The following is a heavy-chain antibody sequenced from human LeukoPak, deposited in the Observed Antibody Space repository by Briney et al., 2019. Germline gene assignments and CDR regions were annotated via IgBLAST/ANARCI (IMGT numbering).Heavy chain of an antibody. Sequence: GGSLRLSCAASGFTFSSYAMSWVRQPPGKGLEWVSAISGSGGSTYYADSVKGRFTISRDKSKNTLYLQMNSLRAEDTAVYYCAKDYCSGGSCYLHWGQGTLVTVSS. CDR2: ISGSGGST. V-gene: IGHV3-23*01. D-gene: IGHD2-15*01. J-gene: IGHJ4*02. CDR1: GFTFSSYA. CDR3: AKDYCSGGSCYLH.